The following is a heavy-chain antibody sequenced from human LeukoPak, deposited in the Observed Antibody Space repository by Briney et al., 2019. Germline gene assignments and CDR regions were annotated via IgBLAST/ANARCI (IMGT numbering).Heavy chain of an antibody. CDR1: GFTFSTYS. CDR2: ISGSSSSI. CDR3: ARAMAAAEDY. V-gene: IGHV3-48*04. J-gene: IGHJ4*02. D-gene: IGHD6-13*01. Sequence: GGSLRLSCAASGFTFSTYSMNWARQAPGKGLEWVSYISGSSSSIYYADSVKGRFTISRDNANNSLYLQMNSLRVEDTAVYYCARAMAAAEDYWGQGTLVTVSS.